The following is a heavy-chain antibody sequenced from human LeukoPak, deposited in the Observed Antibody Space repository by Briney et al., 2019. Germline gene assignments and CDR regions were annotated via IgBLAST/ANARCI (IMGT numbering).Heavy chain of an antibody. J-gene: IGHJ4*02. CDR2: ISGSGGST. Sequence: PGGSLRLSCAASGFTFSSYAMSWVRQAPGKGLEWVSAISGSGGSTYYADSVKGRFTISRDNSKNTLYLQMNSLRAEDTAVYYCAKNGRLVVVAATDYWGQGTLVTVSS. D-gene: IGHD2-15*01. CDR3: AKNGRLVVVAATDY. CDR1: GFTFSSYA. V-gene: IGHV3-23*01.